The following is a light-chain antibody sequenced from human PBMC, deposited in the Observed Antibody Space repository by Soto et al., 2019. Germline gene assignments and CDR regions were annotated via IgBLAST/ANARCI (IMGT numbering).Light chain of an antibody. CDR3: RSYSISXAYL. CDR1: SRDVCGGYY. J-gene: IGLJ1*01. CDR2: EVS. V-gene: IGLV2-14*01. Sequence: QSFLTQPASVSGSPVQSITISCTGTSRDVCGGYYVSWYQLHPGKAPKLMVFEVSTRPSGVSYRFSGPKSGNTASLNSSGLPAEDAADYFCRSYSISXAYLLGTGTKVXV.